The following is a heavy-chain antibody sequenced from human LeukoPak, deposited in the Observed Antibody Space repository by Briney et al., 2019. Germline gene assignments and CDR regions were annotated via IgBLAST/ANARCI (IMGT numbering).Heavy chain of an antibody. Sequence: SETLSLTCTVSGASVSSTTYDWGWIRQPPGKGLEWIGSISYSGGTYYNPSLKSRVTISVDTSKNQFSLKLSSVTAADTAVYYCAGYWLGSGYWGQGTLVTVSS. D-gene: IGHD3-10*01. J-gene: IGHJ4*02. CDR1: GASVSSTTYD. CDR3: AGYWLGSGY. V-gene: IGHV4-39*07. CDR2: ISYSGGT.